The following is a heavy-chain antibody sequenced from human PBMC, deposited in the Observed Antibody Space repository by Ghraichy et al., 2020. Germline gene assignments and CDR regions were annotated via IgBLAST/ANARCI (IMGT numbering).Heavy chain of an antibody. V-gene: IGHV3-23*01. D-gene: IGHD2-21*02. J-gene: IGHJ4*02. CDR1: GFTFSSYD. CDR3: AKDIVVVTAIPRYFDY. CDR2: ISGSGGST. Sequence: GGSLRLSCAASGFTFSSYDMSWVRQAPGKGLEWVSAISGSGGSTYYADSVKGRFTISRDNSKNTLYLQMNSLRAEDTAVYYCAKDIVVVTAIPRYFDYWGQGTLVTVSS.